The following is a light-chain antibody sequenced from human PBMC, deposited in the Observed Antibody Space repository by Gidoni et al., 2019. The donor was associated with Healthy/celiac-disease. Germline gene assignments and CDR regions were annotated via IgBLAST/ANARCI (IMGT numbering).Light chain of an antibody. Sequence: EIVFTQSPGTLSLSPGERATLSCRASQSVSSSYLAWYQQKPGQAPRLLIYGASSRATGIPDRFSGSGSGTDFTLTISRLEPEDFAGYYCQQYGSSPRLTFGGGNKVEIK. CDR1: QSVSSSY. CDR2: GAS. CDR3: QQYGSSPRLT. V-gene: IGKV3-20*01. J-gene: IGKJ4*01.